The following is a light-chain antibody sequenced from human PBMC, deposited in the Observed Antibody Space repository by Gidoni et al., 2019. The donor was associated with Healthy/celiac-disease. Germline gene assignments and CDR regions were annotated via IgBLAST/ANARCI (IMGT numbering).Light chain of an antibody. CDR2: AAS. Sequence: DIQMTQSPSSLSASVGDRVTITCRASQSISSYLNWYQQKPGKAPKLLIYAASSLQSGVPSRFSGSGSGTDFTLTIISLQPEDFATYYCQQSYSTPPTFXGXTEVEIK. V-gene: IGKV1-39*01. CDR3: QQSYSTPPT. J-gene: IGKJ4*01. CDR1: QSISSY.